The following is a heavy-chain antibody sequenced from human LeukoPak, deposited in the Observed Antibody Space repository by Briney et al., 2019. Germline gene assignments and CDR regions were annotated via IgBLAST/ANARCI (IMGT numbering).Heavy chain of an antibody. Sequence: PGGSLRLSCAASGFTFSSYAMHWVRQAPGKGLEWVAVISYDGSNKYYADSVKGRFTISRDNAKNSLYLQMNSLRAEDTAVYYCARDRGYKGFGTDYWGQGTLVTVSS. V-gene: IGHV3-30*04. D-gene: IGHD5-24*01. CDR2: ISYDGSNK. J-gene: IGHJ4*02. CDR1: GFTFSSYA. CDR3: ARDRGYKGFGTDY.